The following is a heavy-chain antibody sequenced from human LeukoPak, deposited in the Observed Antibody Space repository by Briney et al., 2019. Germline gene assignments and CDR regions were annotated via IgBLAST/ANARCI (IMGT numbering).Heavy chain of an antibody. J-gene: IGHJ5*02. Sequence: GGSLRLSCVASGFTFSTYGLSWVRQPPGKGLEWVAAVSSTGSCTYYPDSLKGRFIISRDNSQNTVFLQMNSLRPEDTAFYFCAKDGPLLWFGPTDAWGQGILVTVSS. CDR1: GFTFSTYG. V-gene: IGHV3-23*01. CDR3: AKDGPLLWFGPTDA. CDR2: VSSTGSCT. D-gene: IGHD3-10*01.